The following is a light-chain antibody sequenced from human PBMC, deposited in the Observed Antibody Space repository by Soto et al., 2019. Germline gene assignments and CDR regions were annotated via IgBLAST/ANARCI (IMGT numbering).Light chain of an antibody. CDR2: EVN. J-gene: IGLJ2*01. Sequence: QSALTQPPSASGSPEQSVTISCTGTGSDVGGYNYVSWYQQHPGKAPKVIIYEVNKRPLGVPDRFSGSKSGYTASLTVSGLQAEDEADYYCNSYAGGSRWVFGGGTKLTVL. CDR1: GSDVGGYNY. V-gene: IGLV2-8*01. CDR3: NSYAGGSRWV.